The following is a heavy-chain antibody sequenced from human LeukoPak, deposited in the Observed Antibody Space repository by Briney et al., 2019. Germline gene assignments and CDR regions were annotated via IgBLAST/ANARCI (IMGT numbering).Heavy chain of an antibody. CDR3: ARRGAVAAVIDY. D-gene: IGHD6-13*01. V-gene: IGHV4-39*01. CDR2: IYYSGSI. Sequence: SETLSLTCTVSGGSISSSSYYWGWIRQPPGKGLEWIGSIYYSGSIYYNPSLKSRVTISVDTSKNQFSLKLSSVTAADTAVYYCARRGAVAAVIDYWGQGTLVTVSS. CDR1: GGSISSSSYY. J-gene: IGHJ4*02.